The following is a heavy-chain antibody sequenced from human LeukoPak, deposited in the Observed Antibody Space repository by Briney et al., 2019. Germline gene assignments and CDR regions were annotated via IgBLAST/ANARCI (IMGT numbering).Heavy chain of an antibody. Sequence: ASVKVSCKASGGTFSSYAISWVRQAPGQGLEWMGGIIPIFGTANYAQKFQGRVTIIADESTSTAYMELSSLRSEDTAVYYCARDGEVPAATAFGYWGQGTLVTVSS. CDR2: IIPIFGTA. CDR3: ARDGEVPAATAFGY. V-gene: IGHV1-69*13. D-gene: IGHD2-2*01. CDR1: GGTFSSYA. J-gene: IGHJ4*02.